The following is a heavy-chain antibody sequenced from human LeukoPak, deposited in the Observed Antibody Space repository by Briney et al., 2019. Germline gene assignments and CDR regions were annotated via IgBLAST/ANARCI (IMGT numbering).Heavy chain of an antibody. Sequence: GASVKVSCKASGGTFSSYASSWVRQAPGQGVEWMGGIIPIFGTANYARKFQGRVTITADESTSTAYMELRSLRSEDTAVYYCARGAGYSTLPYYYGLDVWGKGTTVTVSS. D-gene: IGHD5-24*01. V-gene: IGHV1-69*13. J-gene: IGHJ6*04. CDR1: GGTFSSYA. CDR2: IIPIFGTA. CDR3: ARGAGYSTLPYYYGLDV.